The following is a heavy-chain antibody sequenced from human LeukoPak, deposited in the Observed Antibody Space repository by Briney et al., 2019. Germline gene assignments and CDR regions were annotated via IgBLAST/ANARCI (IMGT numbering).Heavy chain of an antibody. J-gene: IGHJ4*02. CDR3: ERHRGGRYYYSSGYYPPGICPPPDY. CDR2: IYYSGST. CDR1: GGSISSSSYY. D-gene: IGHD3-22*01. V-gene: IGHV4-39*01. Sequence: SETLSLTCTVSGGSISSSSYYWGWIRQPPGKGLEWIGSIYYSGSTYYNPSLKSRVTISVDTSKNQFSLKLSSVTAADTAVYYCERHRGGRYYYSSGYYPPGICPPPDYWGQGTLVTVSS.